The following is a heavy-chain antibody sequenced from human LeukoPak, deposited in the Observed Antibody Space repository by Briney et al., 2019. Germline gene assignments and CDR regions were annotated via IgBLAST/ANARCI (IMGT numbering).Heavy chain of an antibody. Sequence: PSETLSLTCTVSGDSITSYYWSWVRQPPGKGLEWIGYIYYTGSTNYNPSLKSRVTMSVDTSKNQFSLKLTSVTAADTALYYCARLDYDSSVYPPYNWFDPWGQGILVTVSS. J-gene: IGHJ5*02. V-gene: IGHV4-59*01. CDR1: GDSITSYY. CDR3: ARLDYDSSVYPPYNWFDP. D-gene: IGHD3-22*01. CDR2: IYYTGST.